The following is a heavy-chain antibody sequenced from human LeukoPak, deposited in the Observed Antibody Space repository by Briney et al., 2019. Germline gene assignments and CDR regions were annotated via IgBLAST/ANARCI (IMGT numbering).Heavy chain of an antibody. D-gene: IGHD4-17*01. CDR2: IYNSGHT. J-gene: IGHJ1*01. Sequence: SETLSLTCTVSGGSISKYYWSWIRQPPGKGLEWIGYIYNSGHTNYNPSLKSRVTISEDTPKNQLSLKLSSVTAADTAVYYCARAAVTTSRYFQHWGQGTLVTVSS. CDR3: ARAAVTTSRYFQH. CDR1: GGSISKYY. V-gene: IGHV4-59*01.